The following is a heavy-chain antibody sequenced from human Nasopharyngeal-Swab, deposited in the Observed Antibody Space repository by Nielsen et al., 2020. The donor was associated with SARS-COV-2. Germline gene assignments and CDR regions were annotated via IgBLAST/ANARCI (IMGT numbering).Heavy chain of an antibody. V-gene: IGHV7-4-1*02. CDR2: INTNTGNP. Sequence: ASVKVSCKASGYTFTGYAMNWVRQAPGQGLEWMGWINTNTGNPTYAQGFTGRFVFSLDTSVSTAYLQISSLKAEDTAVYYCAREAAAGIVYGMDVRGQGTTVTVSS. CDR1: GYTFTGYA. J-gene: IGHJ6*02. CDR3: AREAAAGIVYGMDV. D-gene: IGHD6-13*01.